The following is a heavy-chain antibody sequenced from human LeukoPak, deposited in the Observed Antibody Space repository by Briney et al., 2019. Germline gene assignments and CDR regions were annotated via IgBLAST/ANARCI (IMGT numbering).Heavy chain of an antibody. V-gene: IGHV3-23*01. J-gene: IGHJ4*02. CDR2: ISGSGDST. CDR1: GFTFSSYA. D-gene: IGHD6-13*01. Sequence: GGSLRLSCAASGFTFSSYAMSWVRQAPGKGLEWVSAISGSGDSTYYGDSVKGRFTISRDNSKNTLNLQMNSLRAEDTAVYYCAKTRPLDSSSWSHGDYWGQGTLVTVSS. CDR3: AKTRPLDSSSWSHGDY.